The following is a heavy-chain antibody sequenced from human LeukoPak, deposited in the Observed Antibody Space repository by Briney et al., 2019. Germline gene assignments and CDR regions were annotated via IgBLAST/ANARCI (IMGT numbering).Heavy chain of an antibody. D-gene: IGHD2-2*02. J-gene: IGHJ4*02. CDR1: GGSFSGYY. CDR2: INHSGST. Sequence: PSETLSLTCAVYGGSFSGYYWSWIRQPPGKGLEWIGEINHSGSTNYNPSLKSRVTISVDTSKNQFSLKLSSVTAADTAVYYCAGGGLDVVVPAAITRRDSGYFDYWGQGTLVTVSS. CDR3: AGGGLDVVVPAAITRRDSGYFDY. V-gene: IGHV4-34*01.